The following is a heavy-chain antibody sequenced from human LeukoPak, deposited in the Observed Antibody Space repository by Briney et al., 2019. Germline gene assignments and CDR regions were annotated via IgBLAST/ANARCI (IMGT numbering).Heavy chain of an antibody. D-gene: IGHD1-1*01. CDR2: ISKNGDRT. J-gene: IGHJ4*02. Sequence: GESLRLSCSASGFTFSRYGMNWARQAPGKVLEYVSAISKNGDRTYYADSVKGRFTISRDNSKNTLYLQMSSLSIEDTAVYYCVKDLDWNDGYWGQGTLVTVSS. V-gene: IGHV3-64D*06. CDR1: GFTFSRYG. CDR3: VKDLDWNDGY.